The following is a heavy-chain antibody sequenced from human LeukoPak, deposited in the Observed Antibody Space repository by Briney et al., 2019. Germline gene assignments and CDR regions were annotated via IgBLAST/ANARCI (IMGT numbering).Heavy chain of an antibody. Sequence: SETLSLTCTVSGGSISSYYWSWIRQPPGKGLEWIGYIYYSGSANYNPSLKSRVTISVDTSKNQFSLKLSSVTAADTAAYYCAREYHCGGDCYSGAFDIWGQGTMVTVSS. D-gene: IGHD2-21*02. CDR3: AREYHCGGDCYSGAFDI. CDR1: GGSISSYY. J-gene: IGHJ3*02. CDR2: IYYSGSA. V-gene: IGHV4-59*01.